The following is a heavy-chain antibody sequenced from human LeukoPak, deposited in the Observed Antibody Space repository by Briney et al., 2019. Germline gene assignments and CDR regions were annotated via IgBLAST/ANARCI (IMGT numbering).Heavy chain of an antibody. CDR1: GFTFSSYA. J-gene: IGHJ2*01. CDR2: ISGSGGST. V-gene: IGHV3-23*01. Sequence: GGSLRLSCAASGFTFSSYAMSWVRQAPGKGLEWVSAISGSGGSTYYADSVKGRFTISRDNSKNTLYLQMNSLRAEDTAVYYCARDAKTYYYDSSGYHHYWYFDLWGRGTLVTVSS. D-gene: IGHD3-22*01. CDR3: ARDAKTYYYDSSGYHHYWYFDL.